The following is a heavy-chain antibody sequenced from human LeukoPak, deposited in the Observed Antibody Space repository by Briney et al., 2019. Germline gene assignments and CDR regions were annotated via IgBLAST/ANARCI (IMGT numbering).Heavy chain of an antibody. CDR3: ARVGPLRECNS. D-gene: IGHD2/OR15-2a*01. J-gene: IGHJ5*02. CDR1: GGSVSSYY. V-gene: IGHV4-59*02. Sequence: SETLSLTCTVSGGSVSSYYWSWIRQPPGEGLEWIGYIYYSGSTYYNPSLKSRVTISVDTSKNQFSLKLSSVTAADTAVYYCARVGPLRECNSWGQGTLVTVSS. CDR2: IYYSGST.